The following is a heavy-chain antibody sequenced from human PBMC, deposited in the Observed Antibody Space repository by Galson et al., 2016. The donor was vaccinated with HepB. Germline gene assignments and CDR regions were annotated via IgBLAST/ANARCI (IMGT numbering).Heavy chain of an antibody. CDR1: GGSISNYF. V-gene: IGHV4-59*01. Sequence: SETLSLTCNVSGGSISNYFWSWIRQPPGKGLEFIGYIYYSGSTDYNPSLKSRVTISVDTSKNQFSLKLSSVTAANTAVYYCARIAIAGRSYYYNMDVWGQGTTVTVSS. CDR3: ARIAIAGRSYYYNMDV. CDR2: IYYSGST. J-gene: IGHJ6*02. D-gene: IGHD6-6*01.